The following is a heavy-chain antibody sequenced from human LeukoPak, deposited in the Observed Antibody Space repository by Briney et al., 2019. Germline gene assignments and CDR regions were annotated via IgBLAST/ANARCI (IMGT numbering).Heavy chain of an antibody. CDR1: GGSISSYY. V-gene: IGHV4-4*07. Sequence: SETLSLTCTVSGGSISSYYWSWIRQPAGKGLEWIGRIYISGSTNYNPSLKSRVTMSVDTSKNQFSLKLSSVTAADTAVYYCARSNTYYDFWSGYAFDYWGQGTLVTVSS. CDR2: IYISGST. D-gene: IGHD3-3*01. CDR3: ARSNTYYDFWSGYAFDY. J-gene: IGHJ4*02.